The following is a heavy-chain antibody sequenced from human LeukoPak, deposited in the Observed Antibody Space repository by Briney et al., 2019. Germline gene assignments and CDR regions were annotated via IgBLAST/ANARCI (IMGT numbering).Heavy chain of an antibody. CDR3: ARDGRGYCSSTSCPVDWFDP. V-gene: IGHV4-31*03. CDR2: IYYSGST. D-gene: IGHD2-2*01. Sequence: SETLSLTCTVSGGSISSGGYYWSWIRQHPGKGLEWIGYIYYSGSTYYNPSLKSRVTISVDTSKTQSSLKLSSVTAADTAVYYCARDGRGYCSSTSCPVDWFDPWGQGTLVTVSS. CDR1: GGSISSGGYY. J-gene: IGHJ5*02.